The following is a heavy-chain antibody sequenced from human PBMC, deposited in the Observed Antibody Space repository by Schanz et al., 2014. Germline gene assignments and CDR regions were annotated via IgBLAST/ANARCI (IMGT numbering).Heavy chain of an antibody. CDR3: ARRVPYSFGLDV. Sequence: EVQLVESGGDLVQPGGSLSLSCAASGFTFSSYVMNWVRQAPGRGLEWVSFISASGDSTSYADSVKGRFTISRDNSKNTLYLQMNSLRDEDTAMYYCARRVPYSFGLDVWGQGATVTVSS. CDR2: ISASGDST. V-gene: IGHV3-23*04. CDR1: GFTFSSYV. J-gene: IGHJ6*02. D-gene: IGHD1-1*01.